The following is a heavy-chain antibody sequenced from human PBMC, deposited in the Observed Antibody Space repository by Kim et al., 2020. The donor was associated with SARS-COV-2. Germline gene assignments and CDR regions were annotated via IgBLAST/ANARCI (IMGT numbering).Heavy chain of an antibody. J-gene: IGHJ6*02. Sequence: SETLSLTCNASGGSFNGGYWSWIRQPPGAGLEWIGYIYDSGGSINYNPSLKSRVSISGDTSKNQFSLRLSSVTAADTAVYYCARGVLHYYYYGMDVWGQGTTVTVSS. CDR1: GGSFNGGY. V-gene: IGHV4-59*01. CDR2: IYDSGGSI. CDR3: ARGVLHYYYYGMDV.